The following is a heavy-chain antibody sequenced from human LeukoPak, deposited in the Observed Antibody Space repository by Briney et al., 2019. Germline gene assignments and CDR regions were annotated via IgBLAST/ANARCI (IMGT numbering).Heavy chain of an antibody. Sequence: TGGSLRLSCAASGFTFSSYGMHWVRQAPGKGLEWVAVISYDGSNKYYADSVKGRFTISRDNSKNTLYLQMNSLRAEDTAVYYCAKCERSTSCYHLDYWGQGTLVTVSS. CDR2: ISYDGSNK. J-gene: IGHJ4*02. CDR3: AKCERSTSCYHLDY. CDR1: GFTFSSYG. D-gene: IGHD2-2*01. V-gene: IGHV3-30*18.